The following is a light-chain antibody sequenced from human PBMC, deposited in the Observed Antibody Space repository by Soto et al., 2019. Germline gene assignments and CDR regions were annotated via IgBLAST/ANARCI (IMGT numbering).Light chain of an antibody. CDR3: GSITRSSTSV. CDR2: DVT. V-gene: IGLV2-14*01. Sequence: QSALSQPASVSGSPGQSITFSCTGTSGDVGGFEYVSWYQHQPGKAPKLIIYDVTKRPSGVSNRFSGSKSGNTASPTISGIQAEDEGDYYCGSITRSSTSVFXTGTKLTVL. CDR1: SGDVGGFEY. J-gene: IGLJ1*01.